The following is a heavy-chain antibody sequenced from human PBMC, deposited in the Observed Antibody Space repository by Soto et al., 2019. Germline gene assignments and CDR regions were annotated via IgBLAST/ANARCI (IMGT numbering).Heavy chain of an antibody. CDR3: ARGIAARQASLGMDV. V-gene: IGHV4-30-4*01. Sequence: PSETLSITCTVSVNSISIADYYWSWIRQPPGKGLEWIGNIQSSGTSYNNPSPKSRVTISADTSKNQFSLKLSSVTAADTAVYYCARGIAARQASLGMDVWGQGTTVTVSS. CDR2: IQSSGTS. CDR1: VNSISIADYY. D-gene: IGHD6-6*01. J-gene: IGHJ6*02.